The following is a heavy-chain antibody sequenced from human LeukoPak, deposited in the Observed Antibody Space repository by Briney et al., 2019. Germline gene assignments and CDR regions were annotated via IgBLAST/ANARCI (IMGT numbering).Heavy chain of an antibody. Sequence: SETLSLTCTVSGGSISSGDYYWSWIRQPPGKGLEWIGYIYYSGSTYYNPSLKSRVTISVDTSKNQFSLKLSSVTAADTAVYYCAREKCLTGWFDPWGQGTLVTVSS. CDR2: IYYSGST. CDR1: GGSISSGDYY. V-gene: IGHV4-30-4*01. J-gene: IGHJ5*02. D-gene: IGHD1-14*01. CDR3: AREKCLTGWFDP.